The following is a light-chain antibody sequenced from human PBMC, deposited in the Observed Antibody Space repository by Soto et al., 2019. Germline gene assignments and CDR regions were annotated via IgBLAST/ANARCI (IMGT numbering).Light chain of an antibody. J-gene: IGLJ1*01. CDR2: EVS. V-gene: IGLV2-8*01. Sequence: QSALTQPPSAYGSPGQSVTIYCTGTISDVGVYTYVSWYQQHPGKAPKLMIYEVSQRPSGVPDRFSGSKSGNTASLTVSGLQAEDEADYYCSSYAGSHNVFGTGTKVTVL. CDR1: ISDVGVYTY. CDR3: SSYAGSHNV.